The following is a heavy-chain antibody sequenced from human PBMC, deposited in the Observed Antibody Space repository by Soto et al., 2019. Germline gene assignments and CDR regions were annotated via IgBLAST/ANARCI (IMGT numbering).Heavy chain of an antibody. Sequence: QVQLQESGPGLVKPSQTLSLTCSVSGASISADYWNWIRQPPGKGLEIIGFVYKGWSPNYNPSLESRVTVSPDTSKNQVSLKLTSVSAADTAVYYCARGKWFLRGYGIDVWGRGTTVTVS. D-gene: IGHD3-22*01. V-gene: IGHV4-59*01. CDR1: GASISADY. J-gene: IGHJ6*02. CDR3: ARGKWFLRGYGIDV. CDR2: VYKGWSP.